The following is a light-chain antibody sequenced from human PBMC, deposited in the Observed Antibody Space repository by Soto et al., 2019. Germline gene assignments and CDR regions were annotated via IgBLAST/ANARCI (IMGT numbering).Light chain of an antibody. Sequence: DIQMTQSPSSLSASVGDRVTITCRASQGIRNDLGWYQQKPGKAPKRLIYAASSLQSGVPSRFSGSGSGTDFTLSISRLEPEDFAVYYCQQYSSLWTFGQGTKVDIK. CDR2: AAS. V-gene: IGKV1-17*01. CDR3: QQYSSLWT. CDR1: QGIRND. J-gene: IGKJ1*01.